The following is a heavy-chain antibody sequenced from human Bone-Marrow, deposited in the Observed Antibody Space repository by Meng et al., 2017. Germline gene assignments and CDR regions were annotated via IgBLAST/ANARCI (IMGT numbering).Heavy chain of an antibody. CDR2: IRSKANSYAT. Sequence: EEQLLESGGGLVQPGGALRLSCEASGFTFSGSAMHWVRQASGKGLEWVGRIRSKANSYATAYAASVKGRFTISRDDSKNTAYLQMNSLKTEDTAVYYCTRWRDGVAAWGQGTLVTVSS. V-gene: IGHV3-73*01. J-gene: IGHJ5*02. CDR1: GFTFSGSA. D-gene: IGHD3-3*01. CDR3: TRWRDGVAA.